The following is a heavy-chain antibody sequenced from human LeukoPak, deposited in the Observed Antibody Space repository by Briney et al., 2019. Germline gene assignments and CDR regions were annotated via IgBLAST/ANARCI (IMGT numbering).Heavy chain of an antibody. Sequence: GGSLRLSCAASGFPFNSYGMHWVRQAPGKGLEWVAIISYDENNKYYADSVKGRFTISRDNSKSTLYLQMNSLRAEDTAVYYCGRGVAIDCWGQGTLVTVSS. J-gene: IGHJ4*02. CDR1: GFPFNSYG. V-gene: IGHV3-30*03. D-gene: IGHD3-3*01. CDR3: GRGVAIDC. CDR2: ISYDENNK.